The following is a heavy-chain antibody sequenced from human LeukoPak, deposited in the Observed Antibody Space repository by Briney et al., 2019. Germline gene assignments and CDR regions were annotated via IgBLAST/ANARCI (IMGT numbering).Heavy chain of an antibody. Sequence: GGSLRLSCAASGFTFSSYSMNWVRQAPGKGLEWVSYISSSSSTIYYADSVKGRFTISRDNAKNSLYLQMNSLRAEDTAVYYCASQYSSSATEFDYWGQGTLVTVSS. CDR1: GFTFSSYS. V-gene: IGHV3-48*01. D-gene: IGHD6-6*01. CDR3: ASQYSSSATEFDY. J-gene: IGHJ4*02. CDR2: ISSSSSTI.